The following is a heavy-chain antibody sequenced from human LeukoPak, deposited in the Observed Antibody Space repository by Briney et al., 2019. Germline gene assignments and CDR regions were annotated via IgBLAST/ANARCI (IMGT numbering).Heavy chain of an antibody. J-gene: IGHJ4*02. CDR1: GGTFSNYA. Sequence: ASVKVSCKASGGTFSNYAINWVRQAPGPGLEWMGGIIPIFGTANYAQKFQGRVTITADESTSTVYMELNSLKSEDTAVYYCARGRDSSGPGGDYWGQGTLVTVSS. V-gene: IGHV1-69*13. D-gene: IGHD6-19*01. CDR3: ARGRDSSGPGGDY. CDR2: IIPIFGTA.